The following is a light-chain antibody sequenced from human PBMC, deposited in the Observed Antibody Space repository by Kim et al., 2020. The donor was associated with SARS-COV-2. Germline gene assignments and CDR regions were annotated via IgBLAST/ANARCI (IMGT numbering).Light chain of an antibody. V-gene: IGKV4-1*01. CDR2: GAS. Sequence: ATINCKSSQSVLYSSNDENYLAWDQQKPGQTPKLLIYGASTRESGVPDRFSGSGSGTDFTLTVSSLQAEDVALYYGQQYYSTPWTFGQGTKVDIK. J-gene: IGKJ1*01. CDR1: QSVLYSSNDENY. CDR3: QQYYSTPWT.